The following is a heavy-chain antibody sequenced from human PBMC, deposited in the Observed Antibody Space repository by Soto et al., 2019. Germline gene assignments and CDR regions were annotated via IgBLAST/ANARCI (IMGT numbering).Heavy chain of an antibody. Sequence: GGSLRLSCAASGFTFSNAWMSWVRQAPGKGLEWVGRIKSKTDGGLTYYADSVRGRFTISRDNSKNTLYLQMNSLRAEDTAVYYCAKEGEHSSGWANFDYWGQGTLVTVS. D-gene: IGHD6-19*01. V-gene: IGHV3-15*01. CDR1: GFTFSNAW. CDR3: AKEGEHSSGWANFDY. CDR2: IKSKTDGGLT. J-gene: IGHJ4*02.